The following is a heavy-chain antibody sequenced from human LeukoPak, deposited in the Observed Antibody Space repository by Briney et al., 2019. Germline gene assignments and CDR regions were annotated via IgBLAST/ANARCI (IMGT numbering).Heavy chain of an antibody. V-gene: IGHV3-30*04. D-gene: IGHD3-9*01. J-gene: IGHJ4*02. Sequence: GGSLRLSCAASGFTFSSYAMHWVRQAPGKGLEWVAVISYDGSNKYYADSVKGRFTISRDNSKNTLYLQMNSLRAEDTAVYYCARGGRDYDILTGYYMNWGQGTLVTVSS. CDR2: ISYDGSNK. CDR3: ARGGRDYDILTGYYMN. CDR1: GFTFSSYA.